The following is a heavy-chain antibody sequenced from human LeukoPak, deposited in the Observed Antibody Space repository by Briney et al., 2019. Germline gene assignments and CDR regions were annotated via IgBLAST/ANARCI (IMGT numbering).Heavy chain of an antibody. CDR1: GYTFTNYD. D-gene: IGHD3-16*01. V-gene: IGHV1-8*01. CDR2: XXXXXXNR. J-gene: IGHJ4*02. CDR3: ARVPTYFDRVWGISETQEFDY. Sequence: ASVRVSCKASGYTFTNYDINWVRQATGQALEXXXXXXXXXXNRGYAESFQGRVTMTMNTSVNTAYMELITLTSEDTAVYYCARVPTYFDRVWGISETQEFDYWGQGTLVTVSS.